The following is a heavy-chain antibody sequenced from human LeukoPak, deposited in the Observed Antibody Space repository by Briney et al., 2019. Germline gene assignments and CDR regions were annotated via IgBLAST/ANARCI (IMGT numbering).Heavy chain of an antibody. V-gene: IGHV3-23*01. CDR3: ATYSGAHHKTFDY. CDR1: GFTFSSYA. J-gene: IGHJ4*02. Sequence: GGSLRLSCAASGFTFSSYAMSWVRQALGKGLEWVSAISGSGGSTYYADSVKGRFTISRDNSKNTLYLQMSSLRAEDTAMYYCATYSGAHHKTFDYWGQGTLVTVSS. D-gene: IGHD1-26*01. CDR2: ISGSGGST.